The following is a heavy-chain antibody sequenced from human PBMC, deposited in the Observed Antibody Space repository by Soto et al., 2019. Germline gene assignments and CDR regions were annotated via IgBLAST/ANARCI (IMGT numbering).Heavy chain of an antibody. D-gene: IGHD6-19*01. J-gene: IGHJ5*02. Sequence: EVQLVESGGGLVQPGGSLRLSCAASGFSFSSYWMNWVRLAPGKGPEWVANIRKDGSEKIYVDSVEGRFTISRDNAKNSLFLQMNNLRADDTAMYYCVGGTGWLMDTWGQGTPVIVSS. CDR1: GFSFSSYW. CDR2: IRKDGSEK. V-gene: IGHV3-7*03. CDR3: VGGTGWLMDT.